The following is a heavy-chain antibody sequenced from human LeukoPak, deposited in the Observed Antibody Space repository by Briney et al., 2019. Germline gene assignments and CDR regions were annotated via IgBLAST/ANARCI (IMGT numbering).Heavy chain of an antibody. V-gene: IGHV4-59*01. Sequence: SETLSLTCTVSGGSISSYYWSWLRQPPGKGLEWIGYIYYSGSTNYNPSLKSRVTISVDTSKNQFSLKLSSVTAADTAVYYCARDRDSSSYYDYWGQGTLVTVSS. J-gene: IGHJ4*02. D-gene: IGHD3-22*01. CDR3: ARDRDSSSYYDY. CDR2: IYYSGST. CDR1: GGSISSYY.